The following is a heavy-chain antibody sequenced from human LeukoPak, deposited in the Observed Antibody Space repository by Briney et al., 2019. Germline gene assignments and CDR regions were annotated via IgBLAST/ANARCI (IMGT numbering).Heavy chain of an antibody. CDR2: IASNGGTK. Sequence: GGSLRLSCAASGLSFSTYTMRWVRQAPGKGLEYVSGIASNGGTKYYADSVKGRFTISRDNFKNTVYLQMDSLRTEDMAVYYCAREYCTTNSCYIWGLGYWGQGTLVTVSS. D-gene: IGHD2-2*02. CDR3: AREYCTTNSCYIWGLGY. V-gene: IGHV3-64*02. CDR1: GLSFSTYT. J-gene: IGHJ4*02.